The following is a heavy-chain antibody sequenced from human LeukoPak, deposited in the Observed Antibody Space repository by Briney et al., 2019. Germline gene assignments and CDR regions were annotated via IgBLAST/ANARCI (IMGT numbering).Heavy chain of an antibody. CDR2: IYYSGST. Sequence: PSETLSLTCAVYGGSFSGYYWSWIRQPPGKGLEWIGSIYYSGSTYYNPSLKSRVTISVDTSKNQFSLKLSSVTAADTAVYYCARPNYGALWGQGTLVTVSS. CDR1: GGSFSGYY. J-gene: IGHJ4*02. CDR3: ARPNYGAL. V-gene: IGHV4-34*01. D-gene: IGHD4-17*01.